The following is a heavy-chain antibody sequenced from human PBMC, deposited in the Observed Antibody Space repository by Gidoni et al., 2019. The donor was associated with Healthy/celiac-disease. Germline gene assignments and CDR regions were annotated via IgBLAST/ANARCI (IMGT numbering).Heavy chain of an antibody. CDR3: ARSPPYDYAPMDV. CDR1: GFTFSSYA. V-gene: IGHV3-30*04. CDR2: ISYDGSNK. Sequence: QVQLVVSGVGVVQPGRSLGLSCAASGFTFSSYAMHWVSQAPGKGLEWVAVISYDGSNKYYADSVKGRFTISRDNSKNTLYLQMNSLRAEDTAVYYCARSPPYDYAPMDVWGQGTTVTVSS. J-gene: IGHJ6*02. D-gene: IGHD4-17*01.